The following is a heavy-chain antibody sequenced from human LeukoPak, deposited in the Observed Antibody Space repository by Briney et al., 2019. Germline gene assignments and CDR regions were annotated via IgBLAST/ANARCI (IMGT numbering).Heavy chain of an antibody. CDR3: ASPNYGGDSAYFDY. CDR1: GGTLTTYP. V-gene: IGHV1-69*01. CDR2: IIPMIGKA. D-gene: IGHD4-23*01. Sequence: SVKVSCKASGGTLTTYPISWVRQAPGLGLEWMGGIIPMIGKAHYAQKFQGRVTVTADESTNTAFIALSSLTSEDTAVYFCASPNYGGDSAYFDYWGQGTLVTVSS. J-gene: IGHJ4*02.